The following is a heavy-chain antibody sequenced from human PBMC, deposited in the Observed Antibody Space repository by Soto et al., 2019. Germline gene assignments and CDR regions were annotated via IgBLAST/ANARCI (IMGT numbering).Heavy chain of an antibody. CDR2: IYPGDSDT. CDR1: EYSFTNYW. J-gene: IGHJ4*02. CDR3: ARWLQYYFAF. D-gene: IGHD4-4*01. Sequence: GESLKISCNGSEYSFTNYWIGWVRQVPGKGPEWMGIIYPGDSDTRYSPSFQGQVTISADKSISTAYMHWSSLKASDTAMYYCARWLQYYFAFWGQGTLVTVSS. V-gene: IGHV5-51*01.